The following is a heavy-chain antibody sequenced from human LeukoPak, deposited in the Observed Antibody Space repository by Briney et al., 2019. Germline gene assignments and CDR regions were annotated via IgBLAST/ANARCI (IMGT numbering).Heavy chain of an antibody. Sequence: PSETLSLTCAVYGGSFSVYYWSWIRQPPGKGLEWIGEINHSGSTNYNPSLKSRVTISVDTSKNQFSLKLSSVTAADTAVYYCARGDLRSIAARGYWFDPWGQGTLVTVSS. CDR2: INHSGST. CDR3: ARGDLRSIAARGYWFDP. CDR1: GGSFSVYY. J-gene: IGHJ5*02. V-gene: IGHV4-34*01. D-gene: IGHD6-6*01.